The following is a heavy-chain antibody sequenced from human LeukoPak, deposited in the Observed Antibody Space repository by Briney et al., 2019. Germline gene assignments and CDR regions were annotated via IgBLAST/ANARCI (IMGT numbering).Heavy chain of an antibody. J-gene: IGHJ5*02. CDR1: GYTFTSYA. CDR2: INAGNGNT. V-gene: IGHV1-3*01. Sequence: ASVKVSCKTSGYTFTSYAVHWVRQAPGQRLEWMGWINAGNGNTKYSQKFQGRVTITRDTSASTAYMELSSLRSEDTAVYYCAREDSSGYSNWFDPWGQGTLVTVSS. CDR3: AREDSSGYSNWFDP. D-gene: IGHD3-22*01.